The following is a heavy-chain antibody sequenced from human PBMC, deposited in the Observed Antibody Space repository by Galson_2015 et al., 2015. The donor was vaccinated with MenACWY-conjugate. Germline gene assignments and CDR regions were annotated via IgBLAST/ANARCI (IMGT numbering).Heavy chain of an antibody. V-gene: IGHV3-11*06. CDR3: ARGGVTILGVVLYGMGV. D-gene: IGHD3-3*01. J-gene: IGHJ6*02. CDR1: GFTFSAYY. CDR2: ISSNNRDT. Sequence: SLRLSCAASGFTFSAYYMSWIRHTPGKGLEWVSYISSNNRDTNYAESVRGRFTISRDNAKNLLYLQMNSLRAEDTAVYYCARGGVTILGVVLYGMGVWGQGTTVTVSS.